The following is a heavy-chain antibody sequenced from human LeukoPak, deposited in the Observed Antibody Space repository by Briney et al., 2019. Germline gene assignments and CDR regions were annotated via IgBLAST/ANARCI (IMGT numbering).Heavy chain of an antibody. Sequence: PSGTLSLTCTVSGGSISSYYWSWIRQPPGKGLELIGYIHYSGTTNYNPSLKSRVTISVDTSDNQFSLNLSSVTAADTAVYYCARVSWFPGTSYYYMDVWGKGTTVTVSS. CDR2: IHYSGTT. D-gene: IGHD1-1*01. J-gene: IGHJ6*03. V-gene: IGHV4-59*01. CDR3: ARVSWFPGTSYYYMDV. CDR1: GGSISSYY.